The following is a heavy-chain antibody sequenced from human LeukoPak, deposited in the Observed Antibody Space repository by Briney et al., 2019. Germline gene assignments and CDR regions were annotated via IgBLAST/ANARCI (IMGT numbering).Heavy chain of an antibody. V-gene: IGHV1-3*03. D-gene: IGHD2-15*01. CDR2: INAGSGNT. CDR1: GYTFTSYA. CDR3: ARAPAVYCSGGSCYDWFDP. Sequence: ASVKVSCKASGYTFTSYAMHWVRRAPGQRLEWMGWINAGSGNTKYSQEFQGRVTITRDTSASTAYMELSSLRSEDMAVYYCARAPAVYCSGGSCYDWFDPWGQGTLVTVSS. J-gene: IGHJ5*02.